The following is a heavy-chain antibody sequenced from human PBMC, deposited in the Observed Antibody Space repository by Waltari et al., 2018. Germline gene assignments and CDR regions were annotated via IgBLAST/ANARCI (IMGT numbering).Heavy chain of an antibody. V-gene: IGHV1-69*04. CDR1: GGTFSSYA. J-gene: IGHJ5*02. D-gene: IGHD3-3*01. CDR2: IIPILGIA. CDR3: ASTIFGVVTPFDP. Sequence: QVQLVQSGAEVKKPGSSVKVSCKASGGTFSSYAISWVRQAPGQGLEWMGGIIPILGIANYAQKFQGRVTITADESTSTAYMELSSLRSEDTAVYYCASTIFGVVTPFDPWGQGTLVTVSS.